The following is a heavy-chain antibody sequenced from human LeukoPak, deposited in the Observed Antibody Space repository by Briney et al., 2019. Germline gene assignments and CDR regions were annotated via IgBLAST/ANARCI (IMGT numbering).Heavy chain of an antibody. CDR3: AGDGIAAAGFFDY. CDR2: IYSGGST. D-gene: IGHD6-13*01. CDR1: GFTVSSNY. Sequence: GGSLRLSCAASGFTVSSNYMSWVRQAPGKGPEWASLIYSGGSTYYADSVQGRFTISRDNSKNTLYLQMNSLRAEDTAVYYCAGDGIAAAGFFDYWGQGTLVTVSS. V-gene: IGHV3-53*01. J-gene: IGHJ4*02.